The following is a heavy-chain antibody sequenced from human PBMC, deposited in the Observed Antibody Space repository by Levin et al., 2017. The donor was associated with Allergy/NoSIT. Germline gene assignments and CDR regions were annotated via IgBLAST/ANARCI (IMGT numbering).Heavy chain of an antibody. D-gene: IGHD6-6*01. CDR2: IWYDGSNK. J-gene: IGHJ4*02. CDR3: ARTPYHYISSPISTWSLWY. V-gene: IGHV3-33*01. CDR1: GFTFSSYG. Sequence: GGSLRLSCAASGFTFSSYGMHWVRQAPGKGLEWVAVIWYDGSNKYYADSVKGRFTISRDNSKNTLYLQMNSLRAEDTAVYYCARTPYHYISSPISTWSLWYWGQGTLVTVSS.